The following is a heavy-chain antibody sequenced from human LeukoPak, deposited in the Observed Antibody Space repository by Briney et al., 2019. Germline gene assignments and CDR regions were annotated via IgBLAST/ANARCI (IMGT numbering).Heavy chain of an antibody. Sequence: GGSLRLSCAASGFTFSSYSMNWVSQAPGKGLEWVSYISSSSSTIYYADSVKGRFTISRDNAKNTVYLQMNSLRVEDTGVYYCASALTTVTPHFHYWGQGTLVTVSS. D-gene: IGHD4-17*01. CDR3: ASALTTVTPHFHY. J-gene: IGHJ4*02. CDR1: GFTFSSYS. CDR2: ISSSSSTI. V-gene: IGHV3-48*04.